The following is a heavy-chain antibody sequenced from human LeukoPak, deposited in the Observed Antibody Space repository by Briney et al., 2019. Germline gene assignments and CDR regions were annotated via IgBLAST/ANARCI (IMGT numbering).Heavy chain of an antibody. CDR3: ARLVVLVDASRSRDVSFDY. Sequence: PSETLSLTCTGSGDSISTTYYWAWIRQPPGKGLEWIGSIYYSGSTYYSPSLKSRVTISVDTSKNHFSLKLTSVTAADTAVYYSARLVVLVDASRSRDVSFDYWGQGTLVTVSS. D-gene: IGHD2-15*01. J-gene: IGHJ4*02. CDR2: IYYSGST. CDR1: GDSISTTYY. V-gene: IGHV4-39*02.